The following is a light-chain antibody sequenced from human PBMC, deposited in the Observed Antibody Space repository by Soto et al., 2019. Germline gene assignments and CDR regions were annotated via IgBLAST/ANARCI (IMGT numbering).Light chain of an antibody. Sequence: QSVLTQPPSASGSPGQSVTISCTGTSSDVGGYNYVSWYQQHPGKAPKLMIYEVSKRPSGVPDRFSVSRSGNTASLTVSGLQAEDEADYYCSSYAGSNILFGGGTTLPVL. CDR3: SSYAGSNIL. V-gene: IGLV2-8*01. J-gene: IGLJ2*01. CDR1: SSDVGGYNY. CDR2: EVS.